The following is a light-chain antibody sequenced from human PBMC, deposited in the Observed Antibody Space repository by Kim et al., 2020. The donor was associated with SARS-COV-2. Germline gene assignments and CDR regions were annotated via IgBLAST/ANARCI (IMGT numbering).Light chain of an antibody. CDR1: SSDVGGYNY. J-gene: IGLJ1*01. CDR3: SSYTSSSTFYV. V-gene: IGLV2-14*03. Sequence: QSITTSSTGTSSDVGGYNYVSWYQQHPGKAPKLLIYDVSNRPSGVSNRFSGSKSGNTASLTISGLQAEDEADYYCSSYTSSSTFYVFGTGTKVTVL. CDR2: DVS.